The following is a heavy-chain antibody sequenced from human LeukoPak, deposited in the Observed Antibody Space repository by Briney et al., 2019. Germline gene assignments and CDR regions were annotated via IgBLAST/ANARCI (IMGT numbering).Heavy chain of an antibody. CDR3: ASGVWFGESDH. J-gene: IGHJ5*02. D-gene: IGHD3-10*01. CDR2: INHSGST. Sequence: SETLSLTCAVYGGSFSGYYWSWIRQPPGKGLEWIGEINHSGSTNYNPSLKSRVTISVDTSKNQFSLKLSSVTAADTAVYYCASGVWFGESDHWGQGTLVTVSS. CDR1: GGSFSGYY. V-gene: IGHV4-34*01.